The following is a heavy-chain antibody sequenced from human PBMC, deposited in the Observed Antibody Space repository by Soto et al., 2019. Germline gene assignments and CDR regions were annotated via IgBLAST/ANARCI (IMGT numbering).Heavy chain of an antibody. J-gene: IGHJ5*02. Sequence: SEILSLTCTVSGGSTSSGGYYWSWIRQYPGKGLEWIGFVYYSGSTYYNPSLKSRVIISVDTSKKQFSLKLSSVTAADTAVYYCARDAALKWFDPWGQGTLVTVSS. CDR2: VYYSGST. CDR1: GGSTSSGGYY. D-gene: IGHD2-15*01. V-gene: IGHV4-31*03. CDR3: ARDAALKWFDP.